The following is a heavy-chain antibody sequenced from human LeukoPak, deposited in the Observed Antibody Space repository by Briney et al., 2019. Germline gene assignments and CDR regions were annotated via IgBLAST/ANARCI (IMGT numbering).Heavy chain of an antibody. J-gene: IGHJ4*02. CDR2: ILHDGTVT. V-gene: IGHV3-30*18. CDR3: AKEGSQYASSWFDY. D-gene: IGHD6-13*01. Sequence: PGRSLRLSCEASGFTFSSYGMQWVRQAPGMGPAWVSVILHDGTVTHYADSVKGRFTSSRDSSTSTLYLQMDSLRTEDTAVYYWAKEGSQYASSWFDYWGQGTLVTVSS. CDR1: GFTFSSYG.